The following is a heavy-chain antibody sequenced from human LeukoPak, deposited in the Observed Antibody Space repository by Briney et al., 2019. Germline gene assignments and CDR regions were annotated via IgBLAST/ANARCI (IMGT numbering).Heavy chain of an antibody. Sequence: SVKVSCKASGGTFSSYAISWVRQAPGQGLEWMGGIIPIFGTANYAQKFQGRVTITADKSTSTAYMELSSLRSEDTAVYYCASEDQQQLVLAVGWFDPWGQGTLVTVSS. V-gene: IGHV1-69*06. D-gene: IGHD6-13*01. CDR2: IIPIFGTA. J-gene: IGHJ5*02. CDR3: ASEDQQQLVLAVGWFDP. CDR1: GGTFSSYA.